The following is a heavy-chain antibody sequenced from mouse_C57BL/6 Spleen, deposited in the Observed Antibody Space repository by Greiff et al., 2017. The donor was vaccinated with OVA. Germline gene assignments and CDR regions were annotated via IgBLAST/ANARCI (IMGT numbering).Heavy chain of an antibody. CDR1: GYTFTSYW. CDR3: ARERYYGSSDAMDY. V-gene: IGHV1-55*01. CDR2: IYPGSGST. D-gene: IGHD1-1*01. Sequence: QVQLQQPGAELVKPGASVKMSCKASGYTFTSYWITWVKQRPGQGLEWIGDIYPGSGSTNYNEKFKSKATLTVDTSSSTAYMQLSSLTSEDSAVYYCARERYYGSSDAMDYWGQGTSVTVSS. J-gene: IGHJ4*01.